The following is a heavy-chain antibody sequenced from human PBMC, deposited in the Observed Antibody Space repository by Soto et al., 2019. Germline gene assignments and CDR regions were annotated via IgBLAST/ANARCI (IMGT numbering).Heavy chain of an antibody. D-gene: IGHD3-10*01. CDR2: ISGSSGYI. CDR1: GFTFSTYS. V-gene: IGHV3-21*01. J-gene: IGHJ6*02. Sequence: GRSLRLSCGALGFTFSTYSGNWVLQGPGKPLEWVSFISGSSGYIYYSDSVKGQFTISRDNAKNSLYLQMNSLRSEDTAVYYCARDSRPGKYMDYYGLDVWGQGTTVTVSS. CDR3: ARDSRPGKYMDYYGLDV.